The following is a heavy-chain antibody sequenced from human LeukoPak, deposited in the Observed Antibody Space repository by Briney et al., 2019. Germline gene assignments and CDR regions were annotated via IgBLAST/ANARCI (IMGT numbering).Heavy chain of an antibody. Sequence: PGGSLRLSCAASGFTFSNYAMSWVRQAPGQGLGWVSSVSDSNGSTYYADSVKGRFTISRDNSKNRLYLQMNSLRAEDTAVYYCAKPPHGQWLAFDYWGQGTLVTVS. CDR3: AKPPHGQWLAFDY. V-gene: IGHV3-23*01. CDR1: GFTFSNYA. J-gene: IGHJ4*02. D-gene: IGHD6-19*01. CDR2: VSDSNGST.